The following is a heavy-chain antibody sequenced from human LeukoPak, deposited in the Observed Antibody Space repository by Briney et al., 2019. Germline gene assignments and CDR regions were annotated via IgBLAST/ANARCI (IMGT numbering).Heavy chain of an antibody. CDR3: ATVSNGILSSSWSPRFFDY. V-gene: IGHV1-24*01. CDR1: GYTLTELS. J-gene: IGHJ4*02. CDR2: FDPEDGET. D-gene: IGHD6-13*01. Sequence: ASVKVSCKVSGYTLTELSMHWVRQAPGKGLEWMGGFDPEDGETIYAQKFQGRVTMTEDTSTDTAYMELSSLRSEDTAVYYCATVSNGILSSSWSPRFFDYWGQGTPVTVSS.